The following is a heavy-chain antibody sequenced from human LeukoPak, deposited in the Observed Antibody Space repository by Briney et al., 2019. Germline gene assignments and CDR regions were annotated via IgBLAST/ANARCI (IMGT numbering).Heavy chain of an antibody. CDR2: IYTSGST. J-gene: IGHJ4*02. D-gene: IGHD6-13*01. V-gene: IGHV4-4*09. CDR1: GGSISSYY. Sequence: SETLSLTCTVSGGSISSYYWSWIRQPPGKGLEWIGYIYTSGSTNYNPSLKSRVTISVDTSKNQFSLKLSSVTAADTAVYYCARGRGAAAGSWGQGTLVTVSS. CDR3: ARGRGAAAGS.